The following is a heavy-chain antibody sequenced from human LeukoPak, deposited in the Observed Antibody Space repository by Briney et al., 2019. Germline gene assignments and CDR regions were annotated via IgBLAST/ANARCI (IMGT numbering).Heavy chain of an antibody. D-gene: IGHD2/OR15-2a*01. J-gene: IGHJ3*02. CDR3: ARDVPLDFHAFDI. CDR2: ISYDGSNK. Sequence: PGGSLRLSCAASGFTFSSYAMPWVRQAPGKGLEWVAVISYDGSNKYYADSVKGRFTISRDNSKNTLYLQMNSPRAEDTAVYYCARDVPLDFHAFDIWGQGTMVTVSS. V-gene: IGHV3-30-3*01. CDR1: GFTFSSYA.